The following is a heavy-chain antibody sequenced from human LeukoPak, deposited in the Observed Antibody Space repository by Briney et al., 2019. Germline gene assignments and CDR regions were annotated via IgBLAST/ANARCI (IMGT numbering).Heavy chain of an antibody. CDR2: ISSNTGGT. CDR1: GFIFTNYF. V-gene: IGHV3-23*01. Sequence: PGGSLRLSCAASGFIFTNYFMSWVRQAPGKGLEWVSVISSNTGGTYYADSVKGRFTISRDNSRNTLYLQMNSLRAEDTAIYYCAKASSGTSSASSNWGQGTLVTVSS. D-gene: IGHD6-19*01. J-gene: IGHJ4*02. CDR3: AKASSGTSSASSN.